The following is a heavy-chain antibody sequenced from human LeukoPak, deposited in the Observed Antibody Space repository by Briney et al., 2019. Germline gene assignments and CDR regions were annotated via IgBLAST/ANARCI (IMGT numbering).Heavy chain of an antibody. V-gene: IGHV4-39*01. CDR2: IYYSGST. D-gene: IGHD3-22*01. CDR3: ARLPNYYDSSTDY. J-gene: IGHJ4*02. CDR1: GGSISSSSYY. Sequence: SETLSLTCTVSGGSISSSSYYWGWIRQPPGKGLEWIGSIYYSGSTYYNPSLKSRVTISVDTSKNQFSLKLSSVTAADTAVYYCARLPNYYDSSTDYWGQGTLVTVSS.